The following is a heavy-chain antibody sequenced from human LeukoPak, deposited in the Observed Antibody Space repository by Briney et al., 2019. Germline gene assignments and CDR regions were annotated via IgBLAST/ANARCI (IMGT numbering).Heavy chain of an antibody. Sequence: GGSLRLSCAASGFTFSSSWLHWVRQAPGKGLVWVSRINSDGTTTAYADSVKGRFTISRDNAKNTLYLQTNSLRAEDTAVYYCARGDAYALKYWGQGTLATVSS. CDR3: ARGDAYALKY. J-gene: IGHJ4*02. V-gene: IGHV3-74*01. CDR1: GFTFSSSW. CDR2: INSDGTTT. D-gene: IGHD2-2*01.